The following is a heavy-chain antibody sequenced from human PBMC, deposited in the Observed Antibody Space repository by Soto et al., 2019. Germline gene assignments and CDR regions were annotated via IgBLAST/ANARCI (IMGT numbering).Heavy chain of an antibody. J-gene: IGHJ4*02. V-gene: IGHV4-39*01. D-gene: IGHD3-3*02. CDR2: MFYGVST. CDR3: ARLPSRHLVDY. CDR1: GNSIDTSARY. Sequence: PAARSLTSTVSGNSIDTSARYSVWIRQPPGNGLEWIGSMFYGVSTYYNPSLKSRVTVSVDTSKNQFSLNLGSVTAADTAVYYCARLPSRHLVDYWGQGTLVTISS.